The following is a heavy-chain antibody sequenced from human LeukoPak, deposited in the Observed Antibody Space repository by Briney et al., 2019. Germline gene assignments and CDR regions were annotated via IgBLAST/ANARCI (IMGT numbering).Heavy chain of an antibody. CDR3: ARHSSSWYNWFDP. D-gene: IGHD6-13*01. CDR2: IYYSGST. Sequence: SETLSLTCTVSGGSLSSYYWSWIRQPPGKGLEWIGYIYYSGSTNYNPSLTSRVTISVDTSKNQFSLKLSSVTAADTAVYYCARHSSSWYNWFDPWGQGTLVTVSS. V-gene: IGHV4-59*01. CDR1: GGSLSSYY. J-gene: IGHJ5*02.